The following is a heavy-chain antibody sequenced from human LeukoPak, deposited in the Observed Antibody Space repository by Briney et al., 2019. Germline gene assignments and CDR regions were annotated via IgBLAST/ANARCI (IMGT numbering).Heavy chain of an antibody. Sequence: GGSLRLSCAASGFTFSTYAMTWVRQAPGKGLEWVSTILGNGAAAYYADSVKGRFTISRDNSKNTLFLQMNSLRAEDTAIYYCAKRQDYSNSSSVDFHYWGQGALVTVSS. CDR3: AKRQDYSNSSSVDFHY. CDR1: GFTFSTYA. CDR2: ILGNGAAA. D-gene: IGHD6-13*01. V-gene: IGHV3-23*01. J-gene: IGHJ4*02.